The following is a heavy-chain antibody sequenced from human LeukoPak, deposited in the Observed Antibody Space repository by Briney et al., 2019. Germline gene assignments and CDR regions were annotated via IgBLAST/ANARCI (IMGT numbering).Heavy chain of an antibody. J-gene: IGHJ1*01. CDR3: ARDRSRAPQIKYFQH. CDR1: GGTFSSYA. Sequence: SVKVSCKASGGTFSSYAISWVRQAPGQGLEWMGVIIPIFGTANYAQKFQGRFTITADESTSTAYMELSSLRSEDTAVYYCARDRSRAPQIKYFQHWGQGTLVTVSS. V-gene: IGHV1-69*01. CDR2: IIPIFGTA. D-gene: IGHD3-16*01.